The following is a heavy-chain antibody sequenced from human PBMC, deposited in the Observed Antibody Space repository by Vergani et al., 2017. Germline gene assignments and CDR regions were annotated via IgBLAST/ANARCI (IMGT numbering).Heavy chain of an antibody. CDR1: GYTFRTYG. J-gene: IGHJ4*02. D-gene: IGHD3-22*01. CDR3: ARDRGNSWYYNLDY. Sequence: QVQLVQSGAEVKKPGASVKVSCEGSGYTFRTYGISWVRQAPGEGLEWLGWISVYNGETKFAQKFQGRVTLTRDTSTDTAYMEMGSLSSDDTAVYYCARDRGNSWYYNLDYWGQGTLVTVSS. CDR2: ISVYNGET. V-gene: IGHV1-18*04.